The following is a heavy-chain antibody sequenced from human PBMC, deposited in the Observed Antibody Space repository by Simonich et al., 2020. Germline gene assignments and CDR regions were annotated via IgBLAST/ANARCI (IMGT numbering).Heavy chain of an antibody. CDR1: GYSISSGYY. D-gene: IGHD6-6*01. Sequence: QVQLQESGPGLVKPSETLSLTCAVSGYSISSGYYWGWIRQPPGKGLEWIGEINHSGSTNYNPSLKSRVTISVDTSKNQFSLKLSSVTAADTAVYYCARRYYSTSFDYWGQGTLVTVSS. CDR2: INHSGST. CDR3: ARRYYSTSFDY. J-gene: IGHJ4*02. V-gene: IGHV4-38-2*01.